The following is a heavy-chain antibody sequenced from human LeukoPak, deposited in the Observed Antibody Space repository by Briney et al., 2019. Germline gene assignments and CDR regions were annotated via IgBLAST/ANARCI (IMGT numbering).Heavy chain of an antibody. D-gene: IGHD3-16*01. V-gene: IGHV3-30-3*01. CDR2: ISYDGSNK. Sequence: GGSLRLSCAASGFTFSSYAMHWVRQAPGKGLEWVAVISYDGSNKYYADSVKGRFTISRDNAKNSLYLQMNSLRAEDTAVYYCARVGGWYFDYWGQGTLVTVSS. CDR1: GFTFSSYA. CDR3: ARVGGWYFDY. J-gene: IGHJ4*02.